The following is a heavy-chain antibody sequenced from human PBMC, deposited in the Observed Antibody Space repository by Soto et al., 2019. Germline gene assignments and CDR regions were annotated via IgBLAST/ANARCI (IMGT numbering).Heavy chain of an antibody. CDR3: AHRVLRTVFGLVTTTAIYFDF. CDR2: IYWDDDK. CDR1: GFSLTTSGVG. Sequence: QITLNESGPTQVKPRQTLTLTCTFSGFSLTTSGVGVGWIRQSPGKAPGWLALIYWDDDKRYSPSLKSRLTITKDTSKNQVVLKMADLDPADTATYYCAHRVLRTVFGLVTTTAIYFDFWGQGTPVAVSS. V-gene: IGHV2-5*02. J-gene: IGHJ4*02. D-gene: IGHD3-3*01.